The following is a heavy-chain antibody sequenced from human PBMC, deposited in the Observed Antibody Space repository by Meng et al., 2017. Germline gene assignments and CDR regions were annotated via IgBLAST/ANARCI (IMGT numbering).Heavy chain of an antibody. Sequence: HGRLPPSGARVLTPAEALSLPGSVYGGSFSGYYWISSRQPPGKGLECIGEINHSGSTNYNPSHKSRVTISVDTSKNQFALKLSSVNVADTAVYYCARKFTMVRGIYNWFDPWGQGTLVTVSS. CDR1: GGSFSGYY. CDR2: INHSGST. CDR3: ARKFTMVRGIYNWFDP. D-gene: IGHD3-10*01. V-gene: IGHV4-34*01. J-gene: IGHJ5*02.